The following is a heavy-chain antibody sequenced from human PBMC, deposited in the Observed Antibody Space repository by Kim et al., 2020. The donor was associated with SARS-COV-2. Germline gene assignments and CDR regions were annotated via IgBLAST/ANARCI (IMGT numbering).Heavy chain of an antibody. J-gene: IGHJ4*02. CDR3: AISPNHLNARFYYFDY. CDR1: GFTFSSYA. D-gene: IGHD2-2*01. Sequence: GGSLRLSCAASGFTFSSYAMSWVRQAPGKGLEWVSAISGSGGSTYYADSVKGRFTISRDNSKNTLYLQMNSLRAEDTAVYYCAISPNHLNARFYYFDYWGQGTLVTVSS. CDR2: ISGSGGST. V-gene: IGHV3-23*01.